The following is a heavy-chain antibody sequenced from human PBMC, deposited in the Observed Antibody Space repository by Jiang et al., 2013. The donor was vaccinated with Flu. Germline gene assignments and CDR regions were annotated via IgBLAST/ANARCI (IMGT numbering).Heavy chain of an antibody. Sequence: GPGLVKPSETLSLTCTVSGGSISSYYWSWIRQPPGKGLEWIGYIYYSGSTNYNPSLKSRVTISVDTSKNQFSLKLSSVTAADTAVYYCARDMSRAYYYDSSGYFDYWGQGTLVTVSS. J-gene: IGHJ4*02. V-gene: IGHV4-59*01. CDR3: ARDMSRAYYYDSSGYFDY. D-gene: IGHD3-22*01. CDR1: GGSISSYY. CDR2: IYYSGST.